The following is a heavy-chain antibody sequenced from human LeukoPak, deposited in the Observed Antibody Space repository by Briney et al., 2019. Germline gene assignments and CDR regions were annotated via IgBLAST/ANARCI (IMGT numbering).Heavy chain of an antibody. CDR1: GGSISSYY. Sequence: PSETLSLTCTVSGGSISSYYWSWIRQPPGKGLEWSGDIYYSGSTNYNPSLKSRVTISVDTSKNQFSLKLSSVTAADTAVYYCARRPINYYDSSGYSNDAFDIWGQGTMVTVSS. V-gene: IGHV4-59*08. CDR3: ARRPINYYDSSGYSNDAFDI. J-gene: IGHJ3*02. CDR2: IYYSGST. D-gene: IGHD3-22*01.